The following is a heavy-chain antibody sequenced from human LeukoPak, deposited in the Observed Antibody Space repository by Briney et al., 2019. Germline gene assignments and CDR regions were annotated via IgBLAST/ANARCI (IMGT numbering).Heavy chain of an antibody. CDR2: IYYSGST. D-gene: IGHD3-10*01. CDR1: GGSISSGDYY. Sequence: SQTLSLTCTVSGGSISSGDYYWSWIRQPPGKGLEWIGYIYYSGSTYYNPSLKSRVTISVDTSKNQFSLKLSSVTAADTAVYYCARLVAATNMDMVRGYFDYWGQGTLVTVSS. CDR3: ARLVAATNMDMVRGYFDY. V-gene: IGHV4-30-4*01. J-gene: IGHJ4*02.